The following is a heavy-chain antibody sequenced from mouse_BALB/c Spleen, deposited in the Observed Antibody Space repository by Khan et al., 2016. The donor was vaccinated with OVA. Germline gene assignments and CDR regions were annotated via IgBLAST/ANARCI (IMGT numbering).Heavy chain of an antibody. CDR2: ISSGGDYT. D-gene: IGHD4-1*01. CDR3: ASHLTGSFAF. V-gene: IGHV5-6*02. Sequence: EVKLVESGGDSVKPGGSLKLSCAASGFSFSSYSMSWVRQTPDKRLEWVATISSGGDYTYYPDSVKGRFTISRDNAKNTLYLQMSSLRSEDTAMYYCASHLTGSFAFWGQGTLVTVSA. CDR1: GFSFSSYS. J-gene: IGHJ3*01.